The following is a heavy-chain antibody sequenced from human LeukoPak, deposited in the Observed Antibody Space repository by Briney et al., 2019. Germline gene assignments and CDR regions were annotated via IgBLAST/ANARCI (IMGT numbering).Heavy chain of an antibody. CDR3: ARVPGRELRYFDWLLYRDYYFDY. D-gene: IGHD3-9*01. J-gene: IGHJ4*02. V-gene: IGHV3-21*01. Sequence: PGGSLRLSCAASGCTFSSYSMNWVRQAPGKGLEWVSSISSSSSYIYYADSVKGRLTISRDNAKNSLYLQMNSLRAEDTAVYYCARVPGRELRYFDWLLYRDYYFDYWGQGTLVTVSS. CDR2: ISSSSSYI. CDR1: GCTFSSYS.